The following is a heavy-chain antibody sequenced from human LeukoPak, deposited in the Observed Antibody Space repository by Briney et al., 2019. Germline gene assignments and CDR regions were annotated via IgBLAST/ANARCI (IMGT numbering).Heavy chain of an antibody. CDR3: AKEAGSHYDYYKFYGMDV. CDR2: ISYDGDNK. J-gene: IGHJ6*02. CDR1: GFTVSSNY. D-gene: IGHD1-26*01. V-gene: IGHV3-30*18. Sequence: GGSLRLSCAASGFTVSSNYMSWVRQAPGKGLEWVAVISYDGDNKYYADSVKGRFTISRDYSKKTLFLQMNSLRAEDTAVYYCAKEAGSHYDYYKFYGMDVWGQGTAVTVSS.